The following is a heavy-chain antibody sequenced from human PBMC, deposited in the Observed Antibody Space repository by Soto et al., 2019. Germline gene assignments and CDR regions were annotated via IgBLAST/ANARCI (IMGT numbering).Heavy chain of an antibody. CDR3: ATAGGYCSSTSCYEEPDYYYYYMDV. Sequence: GESLRLSCAASGFTFSSYAMSWVRQAPGKGLEWVSAISGSGGSTYYADSVKGRFTISRDNSKNTLYLQMNSLRAEDTAVYYCATAGGYCSSTSCYEEPDYYYYYMDVWGKGTTVTVSS. J-gene: IGHJ6*03. D-gene: IGHD2-2*01. CDR1: GFTFSSYA. V-gene: IGHV3-23*01. CDR2: ISGSGGST.